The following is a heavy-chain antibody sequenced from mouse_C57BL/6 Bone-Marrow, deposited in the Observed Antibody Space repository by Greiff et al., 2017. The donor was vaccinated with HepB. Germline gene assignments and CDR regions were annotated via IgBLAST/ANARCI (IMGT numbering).Heavy chain of an antibody. V-gene: IGHV1-53*01. Sequence: VQLQQPGTELVKPGASVKLSCKASGYTFTSYWMHWVKQRPGQGLEWIGNINPSNGGTNYNEKFKSKATLTVDKSSSTAYMQLSSLTSEDSAVYYCASFHSHDYGSSYVGNYYAMDYWGQGTSVTVSS. CDR3: ASFHSHDYGSSYVGNYYAMDY. D-gene: IGHD1-1*01. CDR1: GYTFTSYW. CDR2: INPSNGGT. J-gene: IGHJ4*01.